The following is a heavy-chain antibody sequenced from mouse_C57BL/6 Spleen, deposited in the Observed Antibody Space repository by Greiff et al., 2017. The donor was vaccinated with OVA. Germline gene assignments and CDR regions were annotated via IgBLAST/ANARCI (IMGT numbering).Heavy chain of an antibody. J-gene: IGHJ2*01. CDR1: GFTFSSYA. CDR3: ARDIYDGYYDD. D-gene: IGHD2-3*01. V-gene: IGHV5-4*01. Sequence: EVKLVESGGGLVKPGGSLKLSCAASGFTFSSYAMSWVRQTPEKRLEWVATISDGGSYTYYPDNVKGRFTISRDNAKNNLYLQMSHLKSEDTAMYYCARDIYDGYYDDWGKGTTLTVSS. CDR2: ISDGGSYT.